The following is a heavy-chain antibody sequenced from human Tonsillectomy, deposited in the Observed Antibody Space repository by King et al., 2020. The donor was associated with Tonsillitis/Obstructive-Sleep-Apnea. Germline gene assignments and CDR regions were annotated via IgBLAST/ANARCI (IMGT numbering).Heavy chain of an antibody. CDR2: IYWDDDK. CDR1: GFSLSTNAVD. CDR3: ARREYGDYYFDY. D-gene: IGHD4-17*01. Sequence: ITLKESGPTLVKPTQTLTLTCTFSGFSLSTNAVDVGWIRQPPGKALDWLALIYWDDDKRYSQSLKSRLTNTKDTSKNQVVLTITNMDPVDTATYHCARREYGDYYFDYWGQGTLVTVSS. J-gene: IGHJ4*02. V-gene: IGHV2-5*02.